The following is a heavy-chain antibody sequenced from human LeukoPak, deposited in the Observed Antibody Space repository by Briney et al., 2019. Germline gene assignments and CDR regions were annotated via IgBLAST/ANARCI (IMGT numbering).Heavy chain of an antibody. CDR2: ISWNSGSI. V-gene: IGHV3-9*01. J-gene: IGHJ4*02. CDR1: GFTFDDYA. CDR3: AKDSAEYYDSSGYYHY. Sequence: GGSLRLSCAASGFTFDDYAMHWVRQAPGKGLEWVSGISWNSGSIGYADSVKGRFTISRDNAKNSLYLQMNSLGAEDTALYYCAKDSAEYYDSSGYYHYWGQGTLVTVSS. D-gene: IGHD3-22*01.